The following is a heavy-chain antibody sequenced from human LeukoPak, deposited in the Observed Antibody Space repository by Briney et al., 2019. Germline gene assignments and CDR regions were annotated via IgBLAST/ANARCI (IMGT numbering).Heavy chain of an antibody. J-gene: IGHJ4*02. CDR2: ISNSGSTM. CDR3: ARDWRHRDYGSGSLDY. D-gene: IGHD3-10*01. V-gene: IGHV3-48*03. CDR1: GFTFSRYE. Sequence: GGSLRLSCVASGFTFSRYEMNWVRQAPGKGLEWGSYISNSGSTMYYADSVKGRFTISRDNAKNSLYLQMNSLRAEDTAVYYCARDWRHRDYGSGSLDYWGQGALVTVSS.